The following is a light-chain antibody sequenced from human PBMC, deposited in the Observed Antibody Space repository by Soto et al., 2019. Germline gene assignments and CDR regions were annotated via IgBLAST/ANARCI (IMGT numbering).Light chain of an antibody. V-gene: IGLV2-23*01. CDR1: SSEVGSYNL. CDR2: EDS. J-gene: IGLJ3*02. CDR3: CSYAASSTWV. Sequence: QSALTQPASVSGSPGQSTTISCTGTSSEVGSYNLVSWYQHHPGKAPKLMIYEDSKRPSGVSNRFSGSKSGNTASLTISGLQAEDEADYYCCSYAASSTWVFGGGTKLTVL.